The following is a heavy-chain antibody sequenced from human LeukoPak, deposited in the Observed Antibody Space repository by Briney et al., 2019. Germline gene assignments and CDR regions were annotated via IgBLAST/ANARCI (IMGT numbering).Heavy chain of an antibody. V-gene: IGHV4-34*01. CDR3: ATWELRGNY. CDR2: INHSGST. Sequence: SETLSLTCAVYGGSFSGYYWSWIRQPPGKGLEWIGEINHSGSTNYNPSLKSRVTISVDTSKNQFSLKLSSVTAADTAVYYCATWELRGNYWGQGTLVTVSS. D-gene: IGHD1-26*01. J-gene: IGHJ4*02. CDR1: GGSFSGYY.